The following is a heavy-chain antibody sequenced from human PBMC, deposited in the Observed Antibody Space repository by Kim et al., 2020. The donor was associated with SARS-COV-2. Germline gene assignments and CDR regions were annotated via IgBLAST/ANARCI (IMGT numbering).Heavy chain of an antibody. CDR3: SIVPPLRGGWTGTTLAYY. J-gene: IGHJ6*01. CDR1: GGSISSYY. CDR2: IYYSGST. D-gene: IGHD1-7*01. V-gene: IGHV4-59*01. Sequence: SESLSLTCTVSGGSISSYYWSWIRQPPGKGLEWIGYIYYSGSTNYNPSLKSRVTISVDTSKNQFSLKLSSVTAADTAVYYCSIVPPLRGGWTGTTLAYY.